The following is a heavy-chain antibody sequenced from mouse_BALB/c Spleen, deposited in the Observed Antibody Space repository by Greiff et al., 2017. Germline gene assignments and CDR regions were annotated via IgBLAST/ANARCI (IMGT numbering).Heavy chain of an antibody. CDR1: GYTFTSYW. V-gene: IGHV1S22*01. J-gene: IGHJ2*01. CDR2: IYPGSGST. D-gene: IGHD1-2*01. CDR3: ARTYGYPFDY. Sequence: LQQPGSELVRPGASVKLSCKASGYTFTSYWMHWVKQRPGQGLEWIGDIYPGSGSTNYNEKFKSKATLTVDTSSSTAYMQLSSLASEDSALYYCARTYGYPFDYWGQGTTLTVSS.